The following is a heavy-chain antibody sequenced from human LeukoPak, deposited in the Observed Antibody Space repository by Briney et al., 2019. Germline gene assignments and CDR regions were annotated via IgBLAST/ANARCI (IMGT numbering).Heavy chain of an antibody. CDR1: GYTLTEFS. V-gene: IGHV1-24*01. Sequence: ASVKVSCKVSGYTLTEFSMHWVRQAPGKRLEWMGGFDPEDGETIYAQKFQGRVTMTEDTSTDTAYMELSSLRSEDTAVYYCATVRTYYYGSGSCKTYDYWGQGTLVTVSS. CDR2: FDPEDGET. D-gene: IGHD3-10*01. J-gene: IGHJ4*02. CDR3: ATVRTYYYGSGSCKTYDY.